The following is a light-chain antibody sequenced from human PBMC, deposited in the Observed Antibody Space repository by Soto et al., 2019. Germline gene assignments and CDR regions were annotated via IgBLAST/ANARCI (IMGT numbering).Light chain of an antibody. Sequence: EIVLTQSPGTLSLSPGERDTLSCRASQSVSDTHLAWYHQKPGKPPRLLIYGASNRATGLPDRFSGHGSGTDFTLTISRLEPEHVATYYCHHYDRSPIFTFGPVTKVDI. V-gene: IGKV3-20*01. CDR2: GAS. J-gene: IGKJ3*01. CDR3: HHYDRSPIFT. CDR1: QSVSDTH.